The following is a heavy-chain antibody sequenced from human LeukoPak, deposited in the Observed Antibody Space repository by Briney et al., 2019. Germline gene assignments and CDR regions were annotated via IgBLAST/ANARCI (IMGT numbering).Heavy chain of an antibody. CDR3: ARIVGATPYYYYMDA. CDR2: ISAYNGNT. V-gene: IGHV1-18*01. Sequence: ASXKVSCKASGYTFTSYGISWVRQAPGQGLEWMGWISAYNGNTNYAQKLQDRVTMTTDTSTSTAYMELRSLRSDDTAVYYCARIVGATPYYYYMDAWGKGTTVTVSS. CDR1: GYTFTSYG. D-gene: IGHD1-26*01. J-gene: IGHJ6*03.